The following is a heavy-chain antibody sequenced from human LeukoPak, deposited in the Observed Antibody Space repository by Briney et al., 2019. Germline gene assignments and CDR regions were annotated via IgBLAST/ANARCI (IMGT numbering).Heavy chain of an antibody. CDR3: AKDLAGYSYGYEVDY. J-gene: IGHJ4*02. V-gene: IGHV3-30*04. D-gene: IGHD5-18*01. CDR2: ISYDGSNK. CDR1: GFSFSSYA. Sequence: GRSLRLSCAASGFSFSSYAMHWVRQAPGKGLEWVAVISYDGSNKYYADSVKGRFTISRDNSKNTLYLQMNSLRAEDTAVYYCAKDLAGYSYGYEVDYWGQGTLVTVSS.